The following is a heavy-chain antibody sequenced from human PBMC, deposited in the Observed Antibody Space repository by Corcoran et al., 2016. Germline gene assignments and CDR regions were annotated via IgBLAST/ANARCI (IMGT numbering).Heavy chain of an antibody. J-gene: IGHJ6*02. CDR1: GASFSGYY. Sequence: QVQLQQWGAGLLKPSETLSLTCAIYGASFSGYYWSWIRQPPGKGLEWIGEIDDRGGTNYNPSLKSRVTISGGTSKSQISLKLTSVTAADTAVCYGAGGLLLGRARVRPVPGDVMDVWGQGTAVTASS. D-gene: IGHD3-10*01. CDR3: AGGLLLGRARVRPVPGDVMDV. V-gene: IGHV4-34*01. CDR2: IDDRGGT.